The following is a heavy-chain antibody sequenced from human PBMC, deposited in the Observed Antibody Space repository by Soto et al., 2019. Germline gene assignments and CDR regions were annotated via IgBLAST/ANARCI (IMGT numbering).Heavy chain of an antibody. CDR3: VRRGSSDYYYGIDV. Sequence: GGSLRLSCAASGFTFSSYWMHWVRQAPGKGLVWVSRINSDGSSTSYADSVKGRFTISRDNAKNTLYLQMNSLRAEDTAVYYCVRRGSSDYYYGIDVWGQGTTVTVSS. V-gene: IGHV3-74*01. D-gene: IGHD6-6*01. J-gene: IGHJ6*02. CDR2: INSDGSST. CDR1: GFTFSSYW.